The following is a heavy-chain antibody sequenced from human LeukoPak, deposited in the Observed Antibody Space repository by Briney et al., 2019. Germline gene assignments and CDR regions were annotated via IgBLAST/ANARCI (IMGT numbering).Heavy chain of an antibody. CDR3: ARGQRYCSSTSCYELDY. CDR1: GGSISSYY. J-gene: IGHJ4*02. V-gene: IGHV4-59*01. D-gene: IGHD2-2*01. CDR2: IYYSGST. Sequence: PPETLSLTCTVSGGSISSYYWSWIRQPPGKGLEWIGYIYYSGSTNYNPSLKSRVTISVDTSKNQFSLKLSSVTAADTAVYYCARGQRYCSSTSCYELDYWGQGTLVTVSS.